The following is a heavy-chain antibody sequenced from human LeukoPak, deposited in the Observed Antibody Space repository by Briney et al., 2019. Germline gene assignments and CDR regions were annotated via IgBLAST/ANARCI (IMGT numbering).Heavy chain of an antibody. CDR2: IGTAGDT. D-gene: IGHD4-17*01. J-gene: IGHJ3*02. Sequence: GGSLRLSCAASGFTFSSYDMHWVRQATGRGLEWVSAIGTAGDTYYPGSVKGRFTTSRENAKNSLYLQMNSLRAGDTAVYYCARTRGYGDYGAFDIWGQGTMVTVSS. CDR1: GFTFSSYD. CDR3: ARTRGYGDYGAFDI. V-gene: IGHV3-13*01.